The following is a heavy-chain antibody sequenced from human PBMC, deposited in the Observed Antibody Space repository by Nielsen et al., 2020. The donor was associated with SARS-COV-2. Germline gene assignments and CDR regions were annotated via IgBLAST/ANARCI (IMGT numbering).Heavy chain of an antibody. CDR1: GFTFDDYA. CDR3: ARALGGSYYYGMDV. J-gene: IGHJ6*02. Sequence: GGSLRLSCAASGFTFDDYAMHWVRQAPGKGLEWVSSISSSSSYIYYADSVKGRFTISRDNAKNSLYLQMNSLRAEDTAVYYCARALGGSYYYGMDVWGQGTTVTVSS. CDR2: ISSSSSYI. V-gene: IGHV3-21*01. D-gene: IGHD1-26*01.